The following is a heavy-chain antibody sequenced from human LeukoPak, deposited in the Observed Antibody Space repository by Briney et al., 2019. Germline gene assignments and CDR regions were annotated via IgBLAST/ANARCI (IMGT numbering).Heavy chain of an antibody. V-gene: IGHV3-30*04. Sequence: GGSLRLSCAASGFTFSSYAMHWVRQAPGKGLEWVAVISYDGSNKYYADSVKGRFTISRDNSKNTLYLQMNSLRAEDTAVYYCARDPSSRSSSWYWYFDYWGQGTLVTVSS. J-gene: IGHJ4*02. CDR2: ISYDGSNK. CDR1: GFTFSSYA. D-gene: IGHD6-13*01. CDR3: ARDPSSRSSSWYWYFDY.